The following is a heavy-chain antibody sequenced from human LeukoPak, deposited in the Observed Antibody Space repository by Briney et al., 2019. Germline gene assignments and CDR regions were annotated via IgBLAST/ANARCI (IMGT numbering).Heavy chain of an antibody. J-gene: IGHJ3*02. V-gene: IGHV3-30*03. CDR1: GFTFSSYG. D-gene: IGHD1-26*01. CDR2: ISFDETKK. Sequence: GRSLRLSCAASGFTFSSYGMHWVRQAPGRGLEWVAVISFDETKKSFADSVKGRFSISRDISKDTVSLQMYSLRPEDTAMYYCVRDMGREDAFDIWGHGTLVTVSS. CDR3: VRDMGREDAFDI.